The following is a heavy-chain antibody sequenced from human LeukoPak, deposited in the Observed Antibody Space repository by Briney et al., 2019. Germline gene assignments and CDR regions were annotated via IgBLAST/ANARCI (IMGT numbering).Heavy chain of an antibody. J-gene: IGHJ3*02. CDR3: AHSEDWNGLGAFDI. CDR1: GFSLTSRGAG. CDR2: IYWNEIK. Sequence: SGPTLVKPTQTLTLTCTFSGFSLTSRGAGVGWIRQPPGNALAWRAVIYWNEIKRYSPSLKSRLTITKYTSKNQVVLTMTNMDPVDTATYYCAHSEDWNGLGAFDIWGQGTMVTVSS. V-gene: IGHV2-5*01. D-gene: IGHD1-1*01.